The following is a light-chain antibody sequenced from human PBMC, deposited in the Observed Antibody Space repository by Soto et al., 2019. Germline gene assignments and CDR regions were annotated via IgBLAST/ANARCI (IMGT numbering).Light chain of an antibody. CDR1: QSISSY. CDR3: QQSYSTPYT. V-gene: IGKV1-39*01. J-gene: IGKJ2*01. Sequence: QMTQSPSSLSASVGDRVTITCRASQSISSYLNWYQQKPGKAPKLLIYAASSLQSGVPSRFSGSGSGTDFTLTISSLQPEDFATYYCQQSYSTPYTFGQGTKVDI. CDR2: AAS.